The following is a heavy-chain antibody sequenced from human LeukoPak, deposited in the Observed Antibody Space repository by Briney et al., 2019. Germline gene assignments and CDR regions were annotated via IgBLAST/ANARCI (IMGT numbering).Heavy chain of an antibody. CDR1: GGSISGSSYY. Sequence: PSETLSLICSVSGGSISGSSYYWAWLRQPPGKGLEWIGSIYYSGSTYYNPTLKSRVTISVDTSKNQFSLKLSSVTATDTAVYYCARKGAGTRGWFDPWGQGALVTVSS. D-gene: IGHD2-2*01. J-gene: IGHJ5*02. CDR3: ARKGAGTRGWFDP. V-gene: IGHV4-39*07. CDR2: IYYSGST.